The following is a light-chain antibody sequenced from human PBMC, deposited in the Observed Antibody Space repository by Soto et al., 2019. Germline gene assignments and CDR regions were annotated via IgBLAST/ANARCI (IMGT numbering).Light chain of an antibody. J-gene: IGKJ1*01. V-gene: IGKV1-5*01. CDR1: QTITTW. CDR3: QQYNTLSGT. Sequence: DIQMTQSPSTLSASVGDRVTITCRASQTITTWLAWYQQKPGKAPKLLIYDASTLESGVPSRFSGSGFGTEFSLTISSLQPDDFASYYCQQYNTLSGTFGQGTKGEIK. CDR2: DAS.